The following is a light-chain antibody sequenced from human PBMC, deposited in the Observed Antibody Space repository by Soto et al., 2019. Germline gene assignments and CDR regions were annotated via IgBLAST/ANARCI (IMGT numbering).Light chain of an antibody. Sequence: EIVLTQSPGTVSLSPGERATLSCRASQSVGKYLVWYQQKPGQAPRLLIYGASTRATGIPARFSGSGSGTEFTLTISSLQSEDFAVYYCQQYNNWPPAFGQGAKVDIK. V-gene: IGKV3-15*01. CDR2: GAS. J-gene: IGKJ1*01. CDR3: QQYNNWPPA. CDR1: QSVGKY.